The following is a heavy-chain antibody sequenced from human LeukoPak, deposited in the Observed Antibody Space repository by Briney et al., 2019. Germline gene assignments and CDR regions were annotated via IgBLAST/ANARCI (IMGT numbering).Heavy chain of an antibody. V-gene: IGHV3-33*01. CDR2: IWYDGSIE. D-gene: IGHD3-10*01. CDR3: ARAVGPYDY. J-gene: IGHJ4*02. Sequence: GGSLRLFCAASGFTFSTYGMHWVRQAPGEGLEWVAVIWYDGSIEYYADSVKGRFTISRDNSKNTLYLQMNSLRAEDTGVYYCARAVGPYDYWGQGTLVTVSS. CDR1: GFTFSTYG.